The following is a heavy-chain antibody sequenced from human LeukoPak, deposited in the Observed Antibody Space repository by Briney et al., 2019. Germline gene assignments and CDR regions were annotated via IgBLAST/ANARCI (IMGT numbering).Heavy chain of an antibody. CDR2: ISAYNGNT. Sequence: SSVKVSCKASGYTFTSYGISWVRQAPGQGLEWMGWISAYNGNTNYAQKLQGRVTMTTDTSTSTVYMELSSLRSEDTAVYYCASGPTGTLDYWGQGTLVTVSS. CDR3: ASGPTGTLDY. CDR1: GYTFTSYG. J-gene: IGHJ4*02. V-gene: IGHV1-18*01. D-gene: IGHD1-1*01.